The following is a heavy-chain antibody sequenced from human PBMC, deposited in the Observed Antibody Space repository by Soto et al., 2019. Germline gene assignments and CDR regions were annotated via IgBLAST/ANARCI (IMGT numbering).Heavy chain of an antibody. CDR3: ARMVAKMGGMDV. D-gene: IGHD2-15*01. Sequence: QVQLVQSGAEVKKPGASVKVSCKASGYTFTSYAMHWVRQAPGQRLEWMGWINAGNGNTKYSQKFQGRVTIPRDTSASTAYMELSSLRSEDTAVYYCARMVAKMGGMDVWGQGTTVTVSS. J-gene: IGHJ6*02. CDR2: INAGNGNT. V-gene: IGHV1-3*01. CDR1: GYTFTSYA.